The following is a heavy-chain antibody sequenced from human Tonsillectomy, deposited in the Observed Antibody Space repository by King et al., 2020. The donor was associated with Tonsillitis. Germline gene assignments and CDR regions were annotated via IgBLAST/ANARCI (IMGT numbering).Heavy chain of an antibody. D-gene: IGHD3-22*01. CDR2: ISSSSSYT. Sequence: VQLVESGGGLVKPGGSLRLSCAASGFTFSDYYMSWIRQAPGKGLEWVSYISSSSSYTNYADSVKGRFTISRDNAKNSLYLQMNSLRAEDTAVYYCARDSDYYDSSEYLGMDVWGKGPTVTVSS. CDR1: GFTFSDYY. V-gene: IGHV3-11*05. J-gene: IGHJ6*04. CDR3: ARDSDYYDSSEYLGMDV.